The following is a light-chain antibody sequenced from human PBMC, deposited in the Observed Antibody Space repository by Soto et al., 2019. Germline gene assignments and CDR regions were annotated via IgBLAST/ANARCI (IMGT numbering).Light chain of an antibody. CDR3: SSYTSSVTYV. CDR2: EVS. Sequence: QSVLTLPASVSGSPGQSITISCTGSGSDVGGYKYVSWYQQYPGKAPKLIIFEVSNRPSGVSDRFSGSKSGNTASLTIAGLQAEDEADYFCSSYTSSVTYVFGTGTKVTVL. V-gene: IGLV2-14*01. J-gene: IGLJ1*01. CDR1: GSDVGGYKY.